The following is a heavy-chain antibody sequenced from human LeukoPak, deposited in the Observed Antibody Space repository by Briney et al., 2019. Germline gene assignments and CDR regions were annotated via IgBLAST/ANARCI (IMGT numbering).Heavy chain of an antibody. D-gene: IGHD3-10*01. CDR1: GGTFSSYG. J-gene: IGHJ6*02. CDR3: ARGSGTITMVRGVFNGMDV. CDR2: IIPIFGTP. V-gene: IGHV1-69*01. Sequence: ASVKVSCKASGGTFSSYGISWVRQAPGQGLEWMGGIIPIFGTPNYAQKFQGRVTITADESTSTAYMELSSLRSEDTAVYYCARGSGTITMVRGVFNGMDVWGQGTTVTVSS.